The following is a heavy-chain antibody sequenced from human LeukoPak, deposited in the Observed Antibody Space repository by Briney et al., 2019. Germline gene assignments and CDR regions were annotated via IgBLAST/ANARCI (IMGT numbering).Heavy chain of an antibody. V-gene: IGHV3-23*01. CDR3: ARAFNYGGSTYFDY. CDR1: GFTFSIYA. Sequence: GGSLRLSCTASGFTFSIYAMSWVRQAPGKGLEWVSAISGTGGSTYYADSVKGRFTISRDNSKHTLYLQMNSLRAEDTAVYYCARAFNYGGSTYFDYWGQGTLVTVSS. J-gene: IGHJ4*02. D-gene: IGHD4-23*01. CDR2: ISGTGGST.